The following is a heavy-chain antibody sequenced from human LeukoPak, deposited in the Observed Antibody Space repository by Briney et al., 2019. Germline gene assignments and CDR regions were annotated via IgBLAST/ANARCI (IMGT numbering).Heavy chain of an antibody. CDR3: AKDVVPAAITADAFDI. D-gene: IGHD2-2*02. Sequence: PGGSLRLSCAASGFTFSSYAMSWVRQAPGKGLEWVSAISGSGGSTYYADSVKGRFTISGDNSKNTLYLQMNSLRAEDTAVYYCAKDVVPAAITADAFDIWGQGTMVTVSS. CDR1: GFTFSSYA. V-gene: IGHV3-23*01. CDR2: ISGSGGST. J-gene: IGHJ3*02.